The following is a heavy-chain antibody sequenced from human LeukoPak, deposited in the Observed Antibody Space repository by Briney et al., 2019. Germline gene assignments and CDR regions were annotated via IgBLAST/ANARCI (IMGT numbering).Heavy chain of an antibody. CDR1: GGTFISYA. CDR3: ARASPQGSYFDY. Sequence: ASVKVSCKASGGTFISYAISWVRQAPGQGLEWMGGIIPIFGTANYAQKFQGRVTITADESTSTAYMELSSLRSEDTAVYYCARASPQGSYFDYWGQGTLVTVSS. V-gene: IGHV1-69*13. CDR2: IIPIFGTA. J-gene: IGHJ4*02. D-gene: IGHD3-10*01.